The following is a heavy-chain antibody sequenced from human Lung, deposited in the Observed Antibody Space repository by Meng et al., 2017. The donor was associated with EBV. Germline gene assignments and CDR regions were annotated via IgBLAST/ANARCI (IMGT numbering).Heavy chain of an antibody. Sequence: VQLQRVGGGLVKPLWPLPLTCLFHDGSFSGYSWSWIRQPPGKGLEWIGEINHSGSINYNPSLKSRVTISVDTSKNQFSLKLSSVTAADTAVYYCARGGWSSSWGNWGQGTLVTVSS. CDR3: ARGGWSSSWGN. J-gene: IGHJ4*02. CDR1: DGSFSGYS. CDR2: INHSGSI. D-gene: IGHD6-13*01. V-gene: IGHV4-34*01.